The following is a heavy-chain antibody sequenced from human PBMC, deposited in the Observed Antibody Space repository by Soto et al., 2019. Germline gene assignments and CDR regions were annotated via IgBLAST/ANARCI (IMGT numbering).Heavy chain of an antibody. CDR2: INRSGST. D-gene: IGHD4-17*01. J-gene: IGHJ4*02. CDR1: GGSFSGYY. V-gene: IGHV4-34*01. Sequence: QMQLQQWGAGLLKPSETLSLTCAVYGGSFSGYYYYWIRQPPGKGLEWIGEINRSGSTNYNPSLKSRVTISVDTSKNQFSLTLRSVTAADTAIYYCARGGLTTVPPLTWGQGTLVTVSS. CDR3: ARGGLTTVPPLT.